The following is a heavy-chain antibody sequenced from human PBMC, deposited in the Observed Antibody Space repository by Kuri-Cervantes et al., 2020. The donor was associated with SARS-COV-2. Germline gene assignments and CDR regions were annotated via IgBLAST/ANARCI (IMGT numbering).Heavy chain of an antibody. V-gene: IGHV3-43D*03. CDR2: ISWDGGST. CDR1: GFTFDDYA. D-gene: IGHD3-10*01. J-gene: IGHJ4*02. Sequence: GESLKISCAASGFTFDDYAMHWVRQAPGKGLEWVSLISWDGGSTYYADSVKGRFTISRDNSKNSLYLQMNSLRAEDTALYYCAKDSNYYGSGSYLDYWGQGTLVPVSS. CDR3: AKDSNYYGSGSYLDY.